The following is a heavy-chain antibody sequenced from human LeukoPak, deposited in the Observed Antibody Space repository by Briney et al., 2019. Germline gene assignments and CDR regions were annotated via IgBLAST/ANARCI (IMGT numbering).Heavy chain of an antibody. D-gene: IGHD2-15*01. CDR3: ARDRRCSGGSCYADY. J-gene: IGHJ4*02. CDR2: ISSSSSTI. V-gene: IGHV3-48*01. Sequence: PGGSLRLSCAASGFTVSSNYMSWVRQAPGKGLEWVSYISSSSSTIYYADSVKGRFTISRDNAKNSLYLQMNSLRAEDTAVYYCARDRRCSGGSCYADYWGQGTLVTVSS. CDR1: GFTVSSNY.